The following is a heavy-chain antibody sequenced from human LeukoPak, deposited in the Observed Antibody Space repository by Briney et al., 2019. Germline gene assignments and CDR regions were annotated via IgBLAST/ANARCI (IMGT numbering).Heavy chain of an antibody. CDR1: GGSFSGYY. CDR3: ARGCRGHIVVVVAARYYFDY. D-gene: IGHD2-15*01. Sequence: SETLSLTCAVYGGSFSGYYWSWIRQPPGKGLEWIGEINHSGSTNYNPSLKSRVTISVDTSKNQFSLKLSSVTAADTAVYYCARGCRGHIVVVVAARYYFDYWGQGTLVTVSS. J-gene: IGHJ4*02. V-gene: IGHV4-34*01. CDR2: INHSGST.